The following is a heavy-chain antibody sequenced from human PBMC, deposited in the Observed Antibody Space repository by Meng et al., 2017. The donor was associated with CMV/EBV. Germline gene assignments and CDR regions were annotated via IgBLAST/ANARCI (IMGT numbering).Heavy chain of an antibody. CDR3: ASGNLDSNAYYYYYGMDV. D-gene: IGHD4-11*01. J-gene: IGHJ6*02. Sequence: ASVKVSCKASGYTFTGYYMHWVRQAPGQGLEWMGWINPYSGGTNYAQKFQGRVTMTRDTSISTAYMELSRLRSDDTAVYYCASGNLDSNAYYYYYGMDVWGQGTTVTVSS. CDR2: INPYSGGT. CDR1: GYTFTGYY. V-gene: IGHV1-2*02.